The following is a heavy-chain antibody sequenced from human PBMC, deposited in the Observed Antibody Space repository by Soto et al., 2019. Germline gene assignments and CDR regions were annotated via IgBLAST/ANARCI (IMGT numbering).Heavy chain of an antibody. CDR1: SGSISSSNW. V-gene: IGHV4-4*02. J-gene: IGHJ5*02. CDR3: ARELANGPSNWFDP. Sequence: QVQLQESGPGLVKPSGTLSLTCAVSSGSISSSNWWSWVRQPPGKGLEWIGEIYHSGSTNYNPSRKSRVTISVDKSKNQFSLKLSSVTAAYTAVYYCARELANGPSNWFDPWGQGTLVTVSS. D-gene: IGHD1-1*01. CDR2: IYHSGST.